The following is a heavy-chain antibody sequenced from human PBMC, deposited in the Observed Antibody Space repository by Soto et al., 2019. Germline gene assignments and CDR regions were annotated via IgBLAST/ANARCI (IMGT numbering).Heavy chain of an antibody. CDR1: GYTFTGYY. V-gene: IGHV1-2*04. D-gene: IGHD5-18*01. CDR3: ARDQAPGGHPRSYGPGFDP. Sequence: AAVQVSCKASGYTFTGYYMHWVRQAPGQELEGMGWINPNSGGTNYAQKFQGWVTMTRDTSISTAYMELSRLRSDDTAVYYCARDQAPGGHPRSYGPGFDPWGQGTLVTVSS. CDR2: INPNSGGT. J-gene: IGHJ5*02.